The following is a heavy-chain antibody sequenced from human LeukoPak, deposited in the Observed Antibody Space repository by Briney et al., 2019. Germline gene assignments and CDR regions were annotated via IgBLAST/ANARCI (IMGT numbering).Heavy chain of an antibody. CDR2: IIPILGIA. CDR3: ARDGLPADYYYYYGMDV. V-gene: IGHV1-69*04. J-gene: IGHJ6*02. D-gene: IGHD3/OR15-3a*01. CDR1: GGTFSSYA. Sequence: VASVKVSCKASGGTFSSYAISWVRQAPGQGLEWMGRIIPILGIANYAQKFQGRVTIIADKSTSTAYMELSSLRSEDTAVYYCARDGLPADYYYYYGMDVWGQGTTVTVSS.